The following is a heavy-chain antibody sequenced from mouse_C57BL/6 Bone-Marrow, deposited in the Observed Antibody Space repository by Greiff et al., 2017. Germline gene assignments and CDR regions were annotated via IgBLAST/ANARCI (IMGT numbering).Heavy chain of an antibody. D-gene: IGHD2-3*01. CDR2: IDPSDSYT. J-gene: IGHJ4*01. Sequence: QVQLQQPGAELVMPGASVKLSCKASGYTFTSYWMHWVKQRPGQGLEWIGEIDPSDSYTNYNQKFKGKSTLTVDKSSSTAYMQLSSLTSEDSAVYYCARHGYYRSYYYAMDYWGQGTSVTVSS. V-gene: IGHV1-69*01. CDR3: ARHGYYRSYYYAMDY. CDR1: GYTFTSYW.